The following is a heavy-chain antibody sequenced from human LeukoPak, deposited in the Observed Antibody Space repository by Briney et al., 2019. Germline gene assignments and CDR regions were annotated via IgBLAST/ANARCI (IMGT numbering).Heavy chain of an antibody. Sequence: GASVKVSCKASGYTFTSYGISWVRQPPGQGLEWMGWISAYNDNTNYAQKFQGRVTMTTDTSTSTAYMELRSLRSDDTAVYYCARDYGDYDRFDCWGQGTLVTVSS. V-gene: IGHV1-18*01. CDR3: ARDYGDYDRFDC. CDR1: GYTFTSYG. J-gene: IGHJ4*02. CDR2: ISAYNDNT. D-gene: IGHD4-17*01.